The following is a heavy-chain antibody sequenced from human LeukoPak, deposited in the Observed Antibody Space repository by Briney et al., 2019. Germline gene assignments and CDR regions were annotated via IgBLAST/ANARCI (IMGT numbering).Heavy chain of an antibody. CDR2: INHSGST. CDR1: GGSISPYY. CDR3: ARGCDDSSGYYQYYFDY. V-gene: IGHV4-34*01. D-gene: IGHD3-22*01. Sequence: PSETLSLTCTVSGGSISPYYWSWIRQPPGKGLEWIGEINHSGSTNYNPSLKSRVTISVDTSKNQFSLKLISVTASDTAVYYCARGCDDSSGYYQYYFDYWGQGTLVTVSS. J-gene: IGHJ4*02.